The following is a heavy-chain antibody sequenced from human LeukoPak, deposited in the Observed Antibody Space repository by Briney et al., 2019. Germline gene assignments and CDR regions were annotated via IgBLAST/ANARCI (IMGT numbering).Heavy chain of an antibody. J-gene: IGHJ4*02. D-gene: IGHD3-10*01. Sequence: SETLSLTCAVYGGSFSGYYWSWIRQPPGKGLEWIGEINHSGSTNYNPSLKSRVTISVDTSKNQFSLKLSSVTAAVTAVYYCAGLWFGELPVDYWGQGTLVTVSS. CDR1: GGSFSGYY. CDR2: INHSGST. V-gene: IGHV4-34*01. CDR3: AGLWFGELPVDY.